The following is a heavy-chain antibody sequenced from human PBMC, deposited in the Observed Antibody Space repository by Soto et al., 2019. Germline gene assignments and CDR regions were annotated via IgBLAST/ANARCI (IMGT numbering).Heavy chain of an antibody. CDR3: AKADLEQADYYYYGMDV. J-gene: IGHJ6*02. Sequence: GGSLRLSCAASGFTFSSYGMHWVRQAPGKGLEWVAVIWYDGSNKYYADSVKGRFTISRDNSKNTLYLQMNSLRAEDTAVYYCAKADLEQADYYYYGMDVWGQGTTVTVSS. CDR2: IWYDGSNK. V-gene: IGHV3-33*06. CDR1: GFTFSSYG.